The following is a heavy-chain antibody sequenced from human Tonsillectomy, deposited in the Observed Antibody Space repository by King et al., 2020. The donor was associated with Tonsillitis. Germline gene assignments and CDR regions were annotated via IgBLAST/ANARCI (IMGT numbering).Heavy chain of an antibody. J-gene: IGHJ6*03. CDR1: SGSISSDNW. Sequence: LQLQESGPGLVKPSETLSLTCVVSSGSISSDNWWSWVRQPPGKGLEWIGEVYHSGSTNYNPSLKSRVTISVEQSMTQFSLKLSSVTAADTAVYYCARNGYYCLDVWGRGTTVTVSS. CDR3: ARNGYYCLDV. D-gene: IGHD1-1*01. CDR2: VYHSGST. V-gene: IGHV4-4*02.